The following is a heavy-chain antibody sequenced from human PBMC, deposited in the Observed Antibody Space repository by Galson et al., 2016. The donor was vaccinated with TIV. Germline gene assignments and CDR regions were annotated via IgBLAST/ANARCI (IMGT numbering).Heavy chain of an antibody. J-gene: IGHJ6*03. CDR2: INPKSGDT. V-gene: IGHV1-2*02. CDR1: GYIFTDYY. D-gene: IGHD3-3*01. CDR3: AGGMLRLNYFHYYYMDV. Sequence: SVKVSCKASGYIFTDYYLHWVRQAPGQGLEWMGWINPKSGDTNYAQKFQGRVTMARDTSISTAYMELSRLRSDDTAVYYCAGGMLRLNYFHYYYMDVWGKGTTGTVSS.